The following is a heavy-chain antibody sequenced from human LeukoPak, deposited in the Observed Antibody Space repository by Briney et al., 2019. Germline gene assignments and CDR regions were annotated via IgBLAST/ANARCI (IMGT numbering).Heavy chain of an antibody. CDR2: ISAYNVNT. J-gene: IGHJ4*02. D-gene: IGHD3-16*01. Sequence: ASVKVSCKASGYTFATYGISWVRQAPGQGLEWMWWISAYNVNTNYAQKLKGRVTMTTDTSTSTAYMELTSLRSDDTAVYYCERGTYFVYWRRGTLVTVPS. V-gene: IGHV1-18*01. CDR3: ERGTYFVY. CDR1: GYTFATYG.